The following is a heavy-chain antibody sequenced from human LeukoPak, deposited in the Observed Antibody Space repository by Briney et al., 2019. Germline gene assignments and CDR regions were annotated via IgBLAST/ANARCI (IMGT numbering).Heavy chain of an antibody. Sequence: PGGSLRLSCAASGFTLSNYEMNWVRQAPGKGLVWISYISRSGSAMYYADSVKGRFTISRDNAKNSLYLQMNSLRAEDTAVYYCAREISALGNYFDSWGQGTLVTVSS. J-gene: IGHJ4*02. V-gene: IGHV3-48*03. CDR3: AREISALGNYFDS. CDR2: ISRSGSAM. D-gene: IGHD7-27*01. CDR1: GFTLSNYE.